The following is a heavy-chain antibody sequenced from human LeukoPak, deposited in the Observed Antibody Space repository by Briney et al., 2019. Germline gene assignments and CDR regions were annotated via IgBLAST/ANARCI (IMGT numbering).Heavy chain of an antibody. V-gene: IGHV6-1*01. CDR1: GDSVSSNSAA. CDR2: TYYRSNWYN. J-gene: IGHJ4*02. D-gene: IGHD6-19*01. CDR3: ARGSTYTSGLDY. Sequence: SQTLSLTCALSGDSVSSNSAAWNWIRQSPSRGLEWLGRTYYRSNWYNDYAVSVKSRITINPDTSKNQFSLQLNSVTPEDTAVHYCARGSTYTSGLDYWGQGTLVTVSS.